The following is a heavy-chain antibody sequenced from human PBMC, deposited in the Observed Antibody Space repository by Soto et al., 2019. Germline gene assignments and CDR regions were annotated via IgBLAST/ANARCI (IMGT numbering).Heavy chain of an antibody. V-gene: IGHV3-21*01. CDR3: ASDPTTRGYYGMDV. Sequence: EVQLVESGGGLVKPGGSLRLSCAASGFTFSSYSMNWVRQAPGKGLEWVSSISSSSSYIYYADSVKGRFTISRDNAKNSLYLQMNSLRAEDTAVYYCASDPTTRGYYGMDVWGQGTTVTVSS. CDR1: GFTFSSYS. J-gene: IGHJ6*02. CDR2: ISSSSSYI. D-gene: IGHD4-4*01.